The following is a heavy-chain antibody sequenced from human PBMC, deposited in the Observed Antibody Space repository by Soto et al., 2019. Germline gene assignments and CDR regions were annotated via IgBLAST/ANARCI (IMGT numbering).Heavy chain of an antibody. CDR3: NAGGVPAAAKRYYYYAMDV. J-gene: IGHJ6*02. CDR1: GFTFTNAW. CDR2: IKSKTDGGTA. V-gene: IGHV3-15*07. D-gene: IGHD2-2*01. Sequence: EVQLVESGGGLVKPGVSLRLSCAASGFTFTNAWMNWVRQAPGKGLEWVGRIKSKTDGGTADYAAPVKGIFTISRDDSRTTLYLQMNSLKAEDTAVYYCNAGGVPAAAKRYYYYAMDVWGQGTTVTVSS.